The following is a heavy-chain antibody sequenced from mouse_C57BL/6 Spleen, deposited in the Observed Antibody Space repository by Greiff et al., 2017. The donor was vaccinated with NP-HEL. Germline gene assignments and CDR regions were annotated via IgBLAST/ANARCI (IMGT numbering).Heavy chain of an antibody. V-gene: IGHV1-64*01. D-gene: IGHD2-2*01. Sequence: VQLQQPGAELVKPGASVKLSCKASGYTFTSYWMHWVKQRPGQGLEWIGMIHPNSGSTNYNETFKSKATLTVDKSSSTAYMQLSSLTSEVSAVYYCAREVKGFDYWGHGTTLTVSS. CDR3: AREVKGFDY. CDR2: IHPNSGST. J-gene: IGHJ2*01. CDR1: GYTFTSYW.